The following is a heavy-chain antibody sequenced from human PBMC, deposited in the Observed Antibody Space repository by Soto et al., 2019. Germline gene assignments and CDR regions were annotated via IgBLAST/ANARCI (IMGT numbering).Heavy chain of an antibody. CDR2: IDPSDSYT. V-gene: IGHV5-10-1*01. J-gene: IGHJ6*02. Sequence: GESLKISCXGSGYSFTSYWISWVRQMPGKGLEWMGRIDPSDSYTNYSPSFQGHVTISADKSISTAYLQWSSLKASDTAMYYCASTYCSSTSCYMSYYGMDVWGQGTTVTVS. CDR1: GYSFTSYW. D-gene: IGHD2-2*02. CDR3: ASTYCSSTSCYMSYYGMDV.